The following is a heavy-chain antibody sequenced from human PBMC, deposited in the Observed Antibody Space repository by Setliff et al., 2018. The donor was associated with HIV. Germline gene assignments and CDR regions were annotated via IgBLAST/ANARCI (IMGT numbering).Heavy chain of an antibody. V-gene: IGHV4-38-2*01. CDR2: IYHSGST. CDR3: ARQWRDQYNSGVSTEYFQH. D-gene: IGHD3-22*01. J-gene: IGHJ1*01. Sequence: PSETLSLTCAVSAYSISSGYYWGWIRQPPGKGLEWIGSIYHSGSTYYNPSPMSRVTISVDTSKNQFSLKLRSVTAADTAVYYCARQWRDQYNSGVSTEYFQHWGLG. CDR1: AYSISSGYY.